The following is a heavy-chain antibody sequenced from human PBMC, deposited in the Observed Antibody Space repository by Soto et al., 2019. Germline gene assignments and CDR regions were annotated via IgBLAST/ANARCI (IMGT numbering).Heavy chain of an antibody. CDR3: AKGQGVLGP. J-gene: IGHJ5*02. D-gene: IGHD3-16*01. V-gene: IGHV4-39*01. Sequence: SETLSLTCDVSGGSISIGTDYWGWIRQPPGKGLEWIGNIHYSGSTNYNPSLKSRLSISVDTSKNQFSLKLSSVTAADTAMYYCAKGQGVLGPWGQGTLVTVSS. CDR1: GGSISIGTDY. CDR2: IHYSGST.